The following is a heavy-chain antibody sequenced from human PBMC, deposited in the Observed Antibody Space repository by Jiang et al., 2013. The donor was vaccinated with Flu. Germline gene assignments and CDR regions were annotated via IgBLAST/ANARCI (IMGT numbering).Heavy chain of an antibody. D-gene: IGHD3-22*01. J-gene: IGHJ3*02. CDR2: IYHSGST. Sequence: GPGLVKPSETLSLTCAVSGYSISSGYYWGWIRQPPGKGLEWIGSIYHSGSTYYNPSLKSRVTISVDTSKNQFSLKLSSVTAADTAVYYCARGDRNYYDSSGSNAFDIWGQGTMVTVSS. CDR1: GYSISSGYY. CDR3: ARGDRNYYDSSGSNAFDI. V-gene: IGHV4-38-2*01.